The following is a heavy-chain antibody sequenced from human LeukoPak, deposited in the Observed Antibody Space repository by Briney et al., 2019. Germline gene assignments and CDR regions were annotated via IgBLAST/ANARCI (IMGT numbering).Heavy chain of an antibody. CDR2: INPSGGST. J-gene: IGHJ4*02. CDR1: GYTFTSYY. CDR3: ARGGLISRNYFDY. V-gene: IGHV1-46*01. D-gene: IGHD3/OR15-3a*01. Sequence: ASVKVSCKASGYTFTSYYLHWVRQAPGQGLEWMGIINPSGGSTSYAQKFQGRVTMTGDTSTSTVYMELTSLRSKDTAVFYCARGGLISRNYFDYWGQGTLVTVSS.